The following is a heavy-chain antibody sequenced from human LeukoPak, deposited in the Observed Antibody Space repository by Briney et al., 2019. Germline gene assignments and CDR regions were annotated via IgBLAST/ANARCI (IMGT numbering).Heavy chain of an antibody. V-gene: IGHV1-69*01. CDR3: ASGVATIPSPFDY. J-gene: IGHJ4*02. D-gene: IGHD5-12*01. CDR1: GGTFSSHA. CDR2: IIPIFGTA. Sequence: SVKVSCKASGGTFSSHAISWVRQAPGQGLEWMEGIIPIFGTANYAQKFQGRVTITADESTSTAYMELSSLRSEDTAVYYCASGVATIPSPFDYWGQGTLVTVSS.